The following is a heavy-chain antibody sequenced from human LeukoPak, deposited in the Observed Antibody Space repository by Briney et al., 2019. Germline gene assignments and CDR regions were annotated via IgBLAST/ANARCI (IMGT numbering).Heavy chain of an antibody. J-gene: IGHJ6*03. CDR2: IIPIFGTA. D-gene: IGHD6-6*01. CDR3: ARGRAARLFYYYYMDV. Sequence: SVKVSCKASGGTFSSYAISWVRQAPGQGLEWMGGIIPIFGTASYAQKFQGRVTMTRDMSTSTVYMELSSLRSEDTAVYYCARGRAARLFYYYYMDVWGKGTTVTVSS. V-gene: IGHV1-69*05. CDR1: GGTFSSYA.